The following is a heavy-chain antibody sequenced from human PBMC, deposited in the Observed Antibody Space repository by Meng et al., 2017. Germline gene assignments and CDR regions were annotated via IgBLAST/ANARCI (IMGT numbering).Heavy chain of an antibody. CDR3: ARREIPRDGYRN. CDR1: GYTFTSYY. J-gene: IGHJ4*02. Sequence: QLVKSGAEVKKPGASVKVSCKASGYTFTSYYMHWVRQAPGQGLEWMGIINPSGGSTSYAQKFQGRVTMTRDTSTSTVYMELSRLRSDDTAMYYCARREIPRDGYRNWGQGTLVTVFS. D-gene: IGHD5-24*01. V-gene: IGHV1-46*01. CDR2: INPSGGST.